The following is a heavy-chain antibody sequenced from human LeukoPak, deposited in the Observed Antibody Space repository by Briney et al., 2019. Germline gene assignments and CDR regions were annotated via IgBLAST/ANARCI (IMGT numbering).Heavy chain of an antibody. Sequence: GGSLRLSCAASGFTVSNTFMSWVRQAPGKGLEWVSSISSSSSYIYYADSVKGRFTISRDNAKNSLYLQMNSLRAEDTAVYYCARAFADGYNSSPFDYWGQGTLVTVSS. D-gene: IGHD5-24*01. J-gene: IGHJ4*02. V-gene: IGHV3-21*01. CDR1: GFTVSNTF. CDR2: ISSSSSYI. CDR3: ARAFADGYNSSPFDY.